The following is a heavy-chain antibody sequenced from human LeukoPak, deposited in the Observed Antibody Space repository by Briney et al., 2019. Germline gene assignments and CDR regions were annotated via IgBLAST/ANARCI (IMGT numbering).Heavy chain of an antibody. Sequence: GGSLRLSCAASGFTFSSYSMNWARQAPGKGLEWVSSISSSSSYIYYADSVKGRFTISRDNAKNSLYLQMNSLRAEDTAVYYCAGTYYDILTGYYEAYWGQGTLVTVSS. CDR3: AGTYYDILTGYYEAY. D-gene: IGHD3-9*01. CDR2: ISSSSSYI. CDR1: GFTFSSYS. V-gene: IGHV3-21*01. J-gene: IGHJ4*02.